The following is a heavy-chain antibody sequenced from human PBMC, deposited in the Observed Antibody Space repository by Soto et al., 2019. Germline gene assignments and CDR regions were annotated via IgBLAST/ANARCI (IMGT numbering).Heavy chain of an antibody. CDR1: EFSFSSYA. CDR3: ARTFDTITYYFDY. V-gene: IGHV3-30-3*01. D-gene: IGHD3-9*01. CDR2: ISFDGNII. Sequence: GGSLRLSCAASEFSFSSYAMHWIRQAPGKGLEWVAVISFDGNIIHYADSVKGRFIISRDNSKNTLYLQMHSLSGEDTAVYYCARTFDTITYYFDYWGQGTLVTVSA. J-gene: IGHJ4*02.